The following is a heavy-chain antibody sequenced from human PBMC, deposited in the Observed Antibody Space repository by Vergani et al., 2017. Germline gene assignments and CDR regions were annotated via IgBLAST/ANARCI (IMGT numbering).Heavy chain of an antibody. CDR3: ARDLGQGTMTHFDY. CDR1: GFTFSSYE. V-gene: IGHV3-48*03. J-gene: IGHJ4*02. D-gene: IGHD3-22*01. Sequence: EVQLVESGGGLVQPGGSLRLSCAASGFTFSSYEMNWVRQAPGKGLEWVSYISSSGSTIYYADSVKGRFTISRDNAKNSLYLQMNSLRAEDTAVYYCARDLGQGTMTHFDYWGQGTLVTVSS. CDR2: ISSSGSTI.